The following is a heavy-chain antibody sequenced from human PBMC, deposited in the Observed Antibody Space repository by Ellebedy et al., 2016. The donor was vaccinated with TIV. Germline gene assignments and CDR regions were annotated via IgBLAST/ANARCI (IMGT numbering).Heavy chain of an antibody. CDR1: GGSISSSSYY. D-gene: IGHD6-13*01. CDR2: IYYSGST. V-gene: IGHV4-39*01. CDR3: ARVGIAAAGGDFDY. J-gene: IGHJ4*02. Sequence: MPSETLSLTCTVSGGSISSSSYYWGWIRQPPGKGLEWIGSIYYSGSTYYNPSLKSRVTISVDTSKNQFSLKLSSVTAADTAVYYCARVGIAAAGGDFDYWGQGTLVTVSS.